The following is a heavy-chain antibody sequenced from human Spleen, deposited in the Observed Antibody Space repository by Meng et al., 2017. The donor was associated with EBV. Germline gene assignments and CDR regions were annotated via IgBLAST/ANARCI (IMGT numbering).Heavy chain of an antibody. CDR2: INTNTGDQ. CDR3: ASANSSGYYYMY. Sequence: QVQVVESGSELKKRGASVKGSFKASGYIFTDYARHWVQQGPEPGLEWMGWINTNTGDQTYARGFTVRFVFSLDTAVSTAYLQINGLKAEDTDVYFCASANSSGYYYMYWGQGTLVTVSS. J-gene: IGHJ4*02. V-gene: IGHV7-4-1*02. D-gene: IGHD3-22*01. CDR1: GYIFTDYA.